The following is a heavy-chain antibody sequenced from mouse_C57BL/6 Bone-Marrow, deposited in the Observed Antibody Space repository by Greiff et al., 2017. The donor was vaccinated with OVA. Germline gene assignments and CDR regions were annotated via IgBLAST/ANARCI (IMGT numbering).Heavy chain of an antibody. J-gene: IGHJ3*01. CDR3: ARDCYGSSGAY. V-gene: IGHV1-82*01. D-gene: IGHD1-1*01. Sequence: QVQLQQSGPELVKPGASVKISCKASGYAFSSSWMNWVKQRPGKGLEWIGRIYPGDGDTNYNGKFKGKATLTADKSSSTAYMQLSSLTSEDSAVYFCARDCYGSSGAYWGQGTLVTVSA. CDR1: GYAFSSSW. CDR2: IYPGDGDT.